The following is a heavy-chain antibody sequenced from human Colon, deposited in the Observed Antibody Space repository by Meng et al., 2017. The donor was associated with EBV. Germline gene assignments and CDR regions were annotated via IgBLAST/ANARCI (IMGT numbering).Heavy chain of an antibody. Sequence: VHTQEAGPELVSPSQTLSLTCTVSGGSVSSGGYYWTWIRQHPGKGLEWFGHIYYSGSTFYNPSLKRRVIISIDTSKNQFSLNLRSVTAADTAVYYCARVSSGWDYFDYWGQGTLVTVSS. J-gene: IGHJ4*02. D-gene: IGHD6-19*01. V-gene: IGHV4-31*03. CDR2: IYYSGST. CDR3: ARVSSGWDYFDY. CDR1: GGSVSSGGYY.